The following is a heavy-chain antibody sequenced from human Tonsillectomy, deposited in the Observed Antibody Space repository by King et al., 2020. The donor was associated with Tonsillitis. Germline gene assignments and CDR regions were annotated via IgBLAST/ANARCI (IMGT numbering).Heavy chain of an antibody. D-gene: IGHD1-7*01. CDR2: INHIGST. V-gene: IGHV4-34*01. CDR3: AGGKNYYWGY. Sequence: VQLQQWGAGLLKPSETLSLTCAVYGGSFSDYYWSWVRQPPGKGLEWIGEINHIGSTKYNPSLKSRVTISVDPSKNQFSLRLTSVTAADTALYYWAGGKNYYWGYWGQGALVIVSS. J-gene: IGHJ4*02. CDR1: GGSFSDYY.